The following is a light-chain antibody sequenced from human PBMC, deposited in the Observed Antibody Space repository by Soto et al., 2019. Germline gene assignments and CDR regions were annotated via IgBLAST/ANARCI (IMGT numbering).Light chain of an antibody. Sequence: EIVMTQSPATLSVSPGERATLSCRASQSISSNLAWYQQKPGQGPRLLIYDASTRATGIPARFSGSGSGTDFTLTISSLQSEDFAVYYCQQYNNSLKWTFGQGTKVDIK. V-gene: IGKV3-15*01. CDR3: QQYNNSLKWT. CDR1: QSISSN. CDR2: DAS. J-gene: IGKJ1*01.